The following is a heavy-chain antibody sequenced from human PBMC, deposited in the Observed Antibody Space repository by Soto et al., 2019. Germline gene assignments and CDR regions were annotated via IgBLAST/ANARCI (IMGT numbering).Heavy chain of an antibody. V-gene: IGHV4-61*01. CDR2: ISHSGRT. D-gene: IGHD3-10*01. CDR3: SYGSSFDY. J-gene: IGHJ4*02. Sequence: CETLSLTCTVSGASLRSGSYYWSWIRQPPGKGLEWIGYISHSGRTNYDPSLKSRLTMSVDTSQNQFSLQLNSVTAADTAVYYCSYGSSFDYWGQGTLVTVSS. CDR1: GASLRSGSYY.